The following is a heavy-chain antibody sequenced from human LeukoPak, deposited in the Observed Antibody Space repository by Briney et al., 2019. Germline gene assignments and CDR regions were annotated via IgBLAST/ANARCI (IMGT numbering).Heavy chain of an antibody. J-gene: IGHJ4*02. D-gene: IGHD6-19*01. Sequence: GGSLRLSCAASGFTFSSYAMTWVRQAPGKGLEWVSAIASGGGTTYYADSVKGRFTISRDNSKNTLYRQMNSLRAEDTAVYYCAKSGKARIAVAGADYWGQGTPVTVSS. V-gene: IGHV3-23*01. CDR1: GFTFSSYA. CDR3: AKSGKARIAVAGADY. CDR2: IASGGGTT.